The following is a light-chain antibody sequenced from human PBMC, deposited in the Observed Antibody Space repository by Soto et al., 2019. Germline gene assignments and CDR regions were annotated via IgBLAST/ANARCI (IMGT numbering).Light chain of an antibody. CDR3: SSYTSSSTLV. Sequence: QSVLTQPPSVSGSPGQSVTISCSGTSSDVGSYNYVSWYQQHPGKAPKLMIYDVSNRPSGVSNRFSGSKSGNTASLTISGLQAEDEADYYCSSYTSSSTLVFGTGTKVTVL. V-gene: IGLV2-14*01. CDR2: DVS. CDR1: SSDVGSYNY. J-gene: IGLJ1*01.